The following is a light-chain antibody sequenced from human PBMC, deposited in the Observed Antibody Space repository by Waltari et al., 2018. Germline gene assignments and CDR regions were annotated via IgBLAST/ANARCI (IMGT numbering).Light chain of an antibody. V-gene: IGKV3-11*01. CDR3: QQRSNWPRMYT. CDR1: QSVSSY. Sequence: EIVLTQSPATLSLSPGERATLSCRPSQSVSSYLAWYQQKPGQAPRLLIYDASNRATGIPARFSGSGSGTDFTLTISSLEPEDFAVYYCQQRSNWPRMYTFGQGTKLEIK. CDR2: DAS. J-gene: IGKJ2*01.